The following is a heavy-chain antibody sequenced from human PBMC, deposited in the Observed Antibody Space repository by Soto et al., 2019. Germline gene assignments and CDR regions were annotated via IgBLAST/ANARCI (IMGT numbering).Heavy chain of an antibody. J-gene: IGHJ6*02. CDR1: GFTVSTNY. CDR3: GGEDLGMGV. CDR2: IYSNGNT. V-gene: IGHV3-53*01. Sequence: EVQLVESGGGLIQPGGSLRLSCAASGFTVSTNYRTWVRQTPGKGLEWVSIIYSNGNTYYADSVKGRFTISRDNSKNTLYLQINGLRVDDTAVYYCGGEDLGMGVWGQGTTVTVPS.